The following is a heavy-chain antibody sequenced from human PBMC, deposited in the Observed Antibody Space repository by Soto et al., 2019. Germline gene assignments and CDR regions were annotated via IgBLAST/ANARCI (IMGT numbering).Heavy chain of an antibody. CDR2: ISGSGDST. V-gene: IGHV3-23*01. J-gene: IGHJ5*02. CDR3: AKRGLGYCSTTSCRGRWFDP. CDR1: GFTFNNYA. D-gene: IGHD2-2*01. Sequence: PGGSLRLSCAASGFTFNNYAMSWVRQAPGKGLEWVSAISGSGDSTYYADSVKGRFTISRDNSKNTLYLQMNSLRAEDTAVYYCAKRGLGYCSTTSCRGRWFDPWGQGTLVTVSS.